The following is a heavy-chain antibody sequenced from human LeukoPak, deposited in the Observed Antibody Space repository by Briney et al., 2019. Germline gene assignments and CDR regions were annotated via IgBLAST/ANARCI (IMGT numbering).Heavy chain of an antibody. Sequence: GGSLRLSCAASGFTFRSYAMSWVRQAPGKGLEWVLAISGSGTSTYYADSVNGRFTISRDNSKNTLYLQMNSLRAEDTAVYYCEGTYYYDSSDDYWGQGTLVTVSS. CDR3: EGTYYYDSSDDY. V-gene: IGHV3-23*01. CDR2: ISGSGTST. D-gene: IGHD3-22*01. J-gene: IGHJ4*02. CDR1: GFTFRSYA.